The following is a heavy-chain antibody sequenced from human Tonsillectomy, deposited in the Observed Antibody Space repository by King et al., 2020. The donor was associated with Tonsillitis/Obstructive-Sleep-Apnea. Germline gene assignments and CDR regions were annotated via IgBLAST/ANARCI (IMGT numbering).Heavy chain of an antibody. D-gene: IGHD6-13*01. V-gene: IGHV3-23*04. Sequence: VQLVESGGGLVQPGGSLRLSCAASGFSIYNYAMSWVRQAPGKGLEWVSAIIGSGASTYYADSVKGRFTISRDNSKNTLYLQMNSLRAEDTAVYYCAKYRQQLVVSWGGEYFQHWGQGTLVSVSS. J-gene: IGHJ1*01. CDR1: GFSIYNYA. CDR3: AKYRQQLVVSWGGEYFQH. CDR2: IIGSGAST.